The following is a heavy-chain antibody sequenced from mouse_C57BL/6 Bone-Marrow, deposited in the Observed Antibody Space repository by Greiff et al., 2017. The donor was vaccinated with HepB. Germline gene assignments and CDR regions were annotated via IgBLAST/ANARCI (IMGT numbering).Heavy chain of an antibody. J-gene: IGHJ4*01. D-gene: IGHD1-1*01. CDR1: GFSFNTYA. CDR3: VRHPHIYYYGSSSGGYAMDY. CDR2: IRSKSNNYAT. Sequence: DVKLVESGGGLVQPKGSLKLSCAASGFSFNTYAMNWVRQAPGKGLEWVARIRSKSNNYATYYADSVKDRFTISRDDSESMLDLQMNNLKTEDTAMYYCVRHPHIYYYGSSSGGYAMDYWGQGTSVTVSS. V-gene: IGHV10-1*01.